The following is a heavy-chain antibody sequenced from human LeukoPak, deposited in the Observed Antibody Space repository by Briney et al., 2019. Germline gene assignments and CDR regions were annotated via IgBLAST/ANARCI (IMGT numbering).Heavy chain of an antibody. V-gene: IGHV3-30-3*01. D-gene: IGHD3-3*01. CDR1: GFTFSSYA. CDR2: ISFDGINK. Sequence: PGGSLRLSFAASGFTFSSYAMDSVRQAPGKGLEWVAVISFDGINKYYADSVKGLFTISRDNSKNTLYLQMNSLRAEDTAVYYCAMEEILERLLYPPSFDYWGQGTLVTVSS. CDR3: AMEEILERLLYPPSFDY. J-gene: IGHJ4*02.